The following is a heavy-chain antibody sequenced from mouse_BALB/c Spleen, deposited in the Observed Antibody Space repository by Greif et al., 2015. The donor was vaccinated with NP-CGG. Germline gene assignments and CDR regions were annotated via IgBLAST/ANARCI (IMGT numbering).Heavy chain of an antibody. CDR2: ISDGGSYT. CDR3: ARDGKFRQAWFAY. V-gene: IGHV5-4*02. Sequence: EVMLVESGGGLVKPGGSLKLSCAASGFTFSDYYMYWVRQTPEKRLEWVATISDGGSYTYYPDSVKGRFTISRDNAKNNLYLQMSSLKSEDTAMYYCARDGKFRQAWFAYWGQGTLVTVSA. J-gene: IGHJ3*01. CDR1: GFTFSDYY. D-gene: IGHD1-3*01.